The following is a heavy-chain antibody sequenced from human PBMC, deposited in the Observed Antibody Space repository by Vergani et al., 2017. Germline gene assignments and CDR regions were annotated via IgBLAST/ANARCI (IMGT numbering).Heavy chain of an antibody. CDR2: ISPYNGHT. Sequence: HVQLVQSGAEVKKPGASVKVSCKASGYTFRNYRITWVRQASGQGLEWLGCISPYNGHTKYAQKLQDRVTISADKSISTAYLQWSSLKASDTAMYYCARHGSLYCSSTSCYGLGWFDPWGQGTLVTVSS. J-gene: IGHJ5*02. CDR1: GYTFRNYR. V-gene: IGHV1-18*01. D-gene: IGHD2-2*01. CDR3: ARHGSLYCSSTSCYGLGWFDP.